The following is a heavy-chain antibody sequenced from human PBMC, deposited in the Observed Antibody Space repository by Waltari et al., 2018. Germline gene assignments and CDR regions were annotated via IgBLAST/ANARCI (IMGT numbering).Heavy chain of an antibody. CDR3: ARATPFGYSSSFDY. Sequence: QVQLQESGAGLVKPSQTLSLTCTVSGGSISSGSYYWSWIRPPAGKGLEWMGRIYTSGSTNYNPSLKSRVTISVDTSKNQFSLKLSSVTAADTAVYYCARATPFGYSSSFDYWGQGTLVTVSS. J-gene: IGHJ4*02. CDR2: IYTSGST. D-gene: IGHD6-13*01. V-gene: IGHV4-61*02. CDR1: GGSISSGSYY.